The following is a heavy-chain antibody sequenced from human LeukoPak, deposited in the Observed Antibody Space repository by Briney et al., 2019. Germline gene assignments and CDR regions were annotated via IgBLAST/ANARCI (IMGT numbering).Heavy chain of an antibody. CDR1: GFIFNNYW. V-gene: IGHV3-7*01. J-gene: IGHJ4*02. Sequence: GVSLRLSCAPSGFIFNNYWMSWVRQAPGKGLEWVASINEDGSAKYYRDSVKGRFTISRDNAKNSMDLQMNSLRAEDTAVYYCARGRNNFRYWGQGTLVTVSS. D-gene: IGHD1-20*01. CDR2: INEDGSAK. CDR3: ARGRNNFRY.